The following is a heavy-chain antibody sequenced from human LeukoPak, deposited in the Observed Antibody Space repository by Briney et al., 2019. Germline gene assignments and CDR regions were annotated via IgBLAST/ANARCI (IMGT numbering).Heavy chain of an antibody. Sequence: GGSLRLSCAASGFTFSSHSMNWVRQAPGKGLEWVSSISSSSSYIYYADSVKGRFTISRDNAKNSLYLQMNSLRAEDTAMYYCARTYCPSGSCRKDGYVYGMDVWGQGTSVTVSS. J-gene: IGHJ6*02. D-gene: IGHD2-15*01. CDR1: GFTFSSHS. CDR3: ARTYCPSGSCRKDGYVYGMDV. V-gene: IGHV3-21*01. CDR2: ISSSSSYI.